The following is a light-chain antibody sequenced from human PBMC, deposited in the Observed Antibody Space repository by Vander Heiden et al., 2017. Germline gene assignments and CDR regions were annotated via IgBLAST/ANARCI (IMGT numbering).Light chain of an antibody. V-gene: IGLV1-44*01. CDR2: GNA. CDR1: RSHNGNNP. Sequence: QSVLTQSPSASGTPGQRVTIPCSGSRSHNGNNPNNSDRQLPGTAPKLPIYGNAQRPSGVPARFSGSKSSTSASLAISGLQSEDEADYYCAAWDDSLSVYVFGTGTKVTLL. CDR3: AAWDDSLSVYV. J-gene: IGLJ1*01.